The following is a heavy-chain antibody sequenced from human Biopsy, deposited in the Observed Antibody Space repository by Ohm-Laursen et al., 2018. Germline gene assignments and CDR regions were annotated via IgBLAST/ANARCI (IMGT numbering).Heavy chain of an antibody. D-gene: IGHD2-15*01. CDR2: IKSVGSWT. J-gene: IGHJ6*02. Sequence: SLRLSCAASGFTFNAYWMYWVRQVPGKGLVWVSHIKSVGSWTNYADSVKGRFTISRDNAKNTLYLQMNSLRAEDTAAYYCVSFLKDLNMAVWGQGTTVTVSS. CDR1: GFTFNAYW. CDR3: VSFLKDLNMAV. V-gene: IGHV3-74*01.